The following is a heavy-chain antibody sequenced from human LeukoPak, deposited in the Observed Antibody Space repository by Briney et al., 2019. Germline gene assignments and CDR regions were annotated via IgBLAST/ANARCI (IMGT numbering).Heavy chain of an antibody. CDR3: ARVITMIVVVPDYFDY. D-gene: IGHD3-22*01. V-gene: IGHV4-59*12. J-gene: IGHJ4*02. CDR1: GGSIRGYY. CDR2: IYYSGST. Sequence: SETLSLTCDVSGGSIRGYYWSWIRQPPGKGLEWIGYIYYSGSTYYNPSLKSRVTISVDTSKNQFSLKLSSVTAADTAVYYCARVITMIVVVPDYFDYWGQGTLVTVSS.